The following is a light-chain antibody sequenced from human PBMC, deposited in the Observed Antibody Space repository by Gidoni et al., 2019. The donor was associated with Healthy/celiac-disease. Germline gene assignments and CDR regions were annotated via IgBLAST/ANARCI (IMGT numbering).Light chain of an antibody. V-gene: IGKV1-39*01. CDR2: AAS. Sequence: DIQMTQSPSSLSASVGDRVTIPCRASQSISSYLNVYQQKPGKAPQLLIYAASSLQSGVPSTFSGSGSGTDFTLTISSLQPEDFATYYCQQSYSTPRLTFGGGTKVEIK. CDR1: QSISSY. J-gene: IGKJ4*01. CDR3: QQSYSTPRLT.